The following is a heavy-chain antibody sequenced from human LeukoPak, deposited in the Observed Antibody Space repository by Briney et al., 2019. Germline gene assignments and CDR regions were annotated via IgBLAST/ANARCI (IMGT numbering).Heavy chain of an antibody. Sequence: PGGSLRLSCAASGFTFSNYWMSWVRQAPGKGPEWVANIKQDGSEKYYVDSVNGRFIISRDNPKKSLYLQMNSLRAEDTAVYYCARXLXXXXXDYWXXGTLVTVS. CDR1: GFTFSNYW. J-gene: IGHJ4*01. V-gene: IGHV3-7*04. CDR3: ARXLXXXXXDY. CDR2: IKQDGSEK.